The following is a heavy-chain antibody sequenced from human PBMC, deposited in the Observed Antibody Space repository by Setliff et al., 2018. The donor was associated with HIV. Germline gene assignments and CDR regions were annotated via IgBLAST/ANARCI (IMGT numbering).Heavy chain of an antibody. D-gene: IGHD2-15*01. CDR1: GDSINTPHC. J-gene: IGHJ3*02. CDR2: VCQRGGI. Sequence: PSETLSLTCAVSGDSINTPHCWSWVRQSLEKGLEWIGEVCQRGGINYNPFLWSRASISMDKPRNYFSLEMASMTAADTAVYFCVRDLHANYHVVDIWGPGTMVTVSS. CDR3: VRDLHANYHVVDI. V-gene: IGHV4-4*02.